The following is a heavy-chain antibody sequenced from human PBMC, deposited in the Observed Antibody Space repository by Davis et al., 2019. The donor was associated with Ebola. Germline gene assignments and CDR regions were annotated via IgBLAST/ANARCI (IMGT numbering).Heavy chain of an antibody. J-gene: IGHJ6*03. CDR1: GYSFTSYW. CDR3: ARRERVYANYYYYYYMDV. D-gene: IGHD2-8*01. CDR2: IYPGDSDT. Sequence: GESLKISCKGSGYSFTSYWIGWVRQMPGKGLEWMGIIYPGDSDTRYIPSFPGQVTISADKSISTAYLQWSSLKASDTAMYYCARRERVYANYYYYYYMDVWGKGTTVTVSS. V-gene: IGHV5-51*01.